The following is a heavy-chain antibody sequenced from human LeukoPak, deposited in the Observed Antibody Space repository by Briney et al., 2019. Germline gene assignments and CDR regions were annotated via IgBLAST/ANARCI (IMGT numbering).Heavy chain of an antibody. J-gene: IGHJ3*02. D-gene: IGHD3-22*01. V-gene: IGHV1-18*01. CDR3: ARKNYYDSSGYYPLDAFDI. CDR1: GYTFTSYG. CDR2: ISAYNGNT. Sequence: ASVKVSCKASGYTFTSYGISWVRQAPGQGLEWMGWISAYNGNTNYAQKLQGRVTMTTDTSTSTAYMELRSLRSDDTAVYYCARKNYYDSSGYYPLDAFDIWGQGTMVTVSS.